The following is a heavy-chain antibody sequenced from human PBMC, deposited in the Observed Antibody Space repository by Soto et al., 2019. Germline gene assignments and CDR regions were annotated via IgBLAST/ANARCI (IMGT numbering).Heavy chain of an antibody. V-gene: IGHV3-23*01. J-gene: IGHJ6*02. CDR2: ISGSGGST. CDR3: AKDQGSYPLVVYGMDV. CDR1: GFTFSSYA. Sequence: GGSLRLSCAASGFTFSSYAMSWVRQAPGKGLEWVSAISGSGGSTYYADSVKGRFTISRDNSKNTLYLQMNSLRAEDTAVYYCAKDQGSYPLVVYGMDVWGQGTTVTVSS. D-gene: IGHD1-26*01.